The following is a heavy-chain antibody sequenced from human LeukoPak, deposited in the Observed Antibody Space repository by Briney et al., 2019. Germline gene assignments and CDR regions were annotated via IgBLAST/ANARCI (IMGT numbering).Heavy chain of an antibody. Sequence: GASVKVSCKASGGTFSSYAISWVRQAPGQGLEWMGGIIPIFGTANYAQKFQGRVTITADESTSTAYMELSSLRSEDTAVYYCAREPRESGYYDSSGSVFYNYGMDVWGQGTTVTVSS. D-gene: IGHD3-22*01. J-gene: IGHJ6*02. CDR3: AREPRESGYYDSSGSVFYNYGMDV. CDR2: IIPIFGTA. V-gene: IGHV1-69*13. CDR1: GGTFSSYA.